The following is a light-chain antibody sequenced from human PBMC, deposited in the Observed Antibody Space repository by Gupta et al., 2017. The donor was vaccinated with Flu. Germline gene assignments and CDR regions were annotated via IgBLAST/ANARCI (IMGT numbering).Light chain of an antibody. CDR3: QESYNSPFT. CDR1: QTISTY. CDR2: GAS. Sequence: DIQMTQSPSSLSASVGDRVTISCRTSQTISTYLNWYQQKPGKAPKLLIYGASTLQSGVPSRFSDSGSGTDFILTISSLQPEDFATYYCQESYNSPFTFGGGTKVEIK. V-gene: IGKV1-39*01. J-gene: IGKJ4*01.